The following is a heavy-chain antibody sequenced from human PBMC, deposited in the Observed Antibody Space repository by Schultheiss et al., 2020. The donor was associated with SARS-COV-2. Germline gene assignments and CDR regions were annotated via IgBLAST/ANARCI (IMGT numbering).Heavy chain of an antibody. D-gene: IGHD4-17*01. V-gene: IGHV3-23*01. CDR1: GFTVSSNY. CDR2: ISYSGGST. Sequence: GGSLRLSCAASGFTVSSNYMSWVRQAPGKGLEWVSAISYSGGSTYYADSVKGRFTISRDNSKNTLYLQMNSLRAEDTAIYYCAKDPDYRDTSQIHYWGQGTLVTVSS. CDR3: AKDPDYRDTSQIHY. J-gene: IGHJ4*02.